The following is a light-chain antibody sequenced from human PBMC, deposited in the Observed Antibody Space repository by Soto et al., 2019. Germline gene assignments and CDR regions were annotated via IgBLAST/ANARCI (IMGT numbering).Light chain of an antibody. CDR3: CSYAGSNTLV. CDR1: SSDVGGYNY. J-gene: IGLJ3*02. CDR2: DVS. Sequence: QSALTQPRSVSGSPGQSVTISCTGTSSDVGGYNYVTWYQHHAGKAPKLRIYDVSKRPSGVPDRFSGSRSGNTDSLTISGLQTEDEAEYFCCSYAGSNTLVCGGGTKLTVL. V-gene: IGLV2-11*01.